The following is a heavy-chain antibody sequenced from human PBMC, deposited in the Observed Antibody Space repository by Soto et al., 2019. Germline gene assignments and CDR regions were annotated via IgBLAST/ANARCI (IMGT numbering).Heavy chain of an antibody. CDR3: GAGIRYGDYVFDY. V-gene: IGHV1-58*01. J-gene: IGHJ4*02. D-gene: IGHD4-17*01. CDR2: IVVGSGNT. CDR1: GFTFTSSA. Sequence: SVKVSCKASGFTFTSSAVQWVRQARGQRLEWIGWIVVGSGNTNYAQKFQERVTITRDMSTSTAYMELSSLRSEDTAVYYCGAGIRYGDYVFDYWGQGTLVTVS.